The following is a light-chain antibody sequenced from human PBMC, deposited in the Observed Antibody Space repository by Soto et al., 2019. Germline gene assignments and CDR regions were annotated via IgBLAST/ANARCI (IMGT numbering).Light chain of an antibody. CDR1: SSDIGGHNY. CDR2: DVD. J-gene: IGLJ1*01. Sequence: QSALTQPRSVSGSPGQSVAISCTGTSSDIGGHNYVSWYQQHPGKAPKVMIYDVDKRPSGVPDRFSGSKSGNTASLTISDLQTEDEAGYYCCSNAGRPDVFGTGTKGTVL. CDR3: CSNAGRPDV. V-gene: IGLV2-11*01.